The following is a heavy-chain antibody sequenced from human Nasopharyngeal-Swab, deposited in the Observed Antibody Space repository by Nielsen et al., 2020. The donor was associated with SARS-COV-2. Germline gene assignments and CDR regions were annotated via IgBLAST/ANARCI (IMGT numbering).Heavy chain of an antibody. CDR2: IYWDDDK. V-gene: IGHV2-5*02. CDR3: AHRGIAVASGWFDP. D-gene: IGHD6-19*01. Sequence: SGPTLVKPTQTLTLTCTFSGFSLSTSGVGVGWIRQPPGKALEWLALIYWDDDKRYSPSLKSRLTITKDTSKNQVVLTMTNMDPVDTATYYCAHRGIAVASGWFDPWGQGTLVTVFS. J-gene: IGHJ5*02. CDR1: GFSLSTSGVG.